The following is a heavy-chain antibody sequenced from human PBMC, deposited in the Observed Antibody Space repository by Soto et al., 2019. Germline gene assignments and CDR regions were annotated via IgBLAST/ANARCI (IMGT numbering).Heavy chain of an antibody. D-gene: IGHD3-22*01. CDR2: IYQSGST. CDR1: GGSLSSSAYS. CDR3: ARELLYYDSDGYSWDDAFDI. Sequence: QLQLLESGSGLVRPSQTLSLTCVVSGGSLSSSAYSWSWIRQAPGKGLEWIGFIYQSGSTYYNPSLKSRVNMSLDRPKNQFSLKLSSVTAADTAVYYCARELLYYDSDGYSWDDAFDIWGQGTMVTVSS. V-gene: IGHV4-30-2*01. J-gene: IGHJ3*02.